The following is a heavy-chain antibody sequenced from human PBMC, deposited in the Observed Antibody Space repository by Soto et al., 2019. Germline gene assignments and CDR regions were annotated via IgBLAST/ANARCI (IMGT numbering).Heavy chain of an antibody. CDR2: ISSSGSTI. CDR1: GFTFSSYE. J-gene: IGHJ4*02. V-gene: IGHV3-48*03. Sequence: PGGSLRLSCAASGFTFSSYEMNWVRQAPGKGLEWVSYISSSGSTIYYADSVKGRFTISRDNAKNSLYLQMNSLRAEDTAVYYCARDPLISGEFDYWGQGTLVTVSS. CDR3: ARDPLISGEFDY. D-gene: IGHD3-16*01.